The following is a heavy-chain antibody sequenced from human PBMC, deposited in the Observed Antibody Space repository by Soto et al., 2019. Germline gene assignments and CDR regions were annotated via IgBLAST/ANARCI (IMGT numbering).Heavy chain of an antibody. Sequence: EVQLLESGGGLIQPGGSLRLSCAASGFMFSRYVMGWVRQRPGEGLEWVSSISGSGNGVYYADSVKGRFTISRDNSKNILYLQMNSLGAEDTALYYCAKDELLEWVLSTRFDHWGQGTLVTVSS. J-gene: IGHJ4*02. V-gene: IGHV3-23*01. CDR3: AKDELLEWVLSTRFDH. CDR2: ISGSGNGV. D-gene: IGHD3-3*01. CDR1: GFMFSRYV.